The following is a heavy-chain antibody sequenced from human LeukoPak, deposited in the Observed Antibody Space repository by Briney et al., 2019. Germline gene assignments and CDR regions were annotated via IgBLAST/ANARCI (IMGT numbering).Heavy chain of an antibody. CDR2: ISGSGGST. D-gene: IGHD2-15*01. CDR3: AKDSEDIVVVVAATLPDYFDY. J-gene: IGHJ4*02. Sequence: GGSLRLSCAASGFTFGSYAMSWVRQAPGKGLEWVSAISGSGGSTYYADSAKGRFTISRDNSKNTLYLQMNSLRAEDTAVYDCAKDSEDIVVVVAATLPDYFDYWGQGTLVTVSS. CDR1: GFTFGSYA. V-gene: IGHV3-23*01.